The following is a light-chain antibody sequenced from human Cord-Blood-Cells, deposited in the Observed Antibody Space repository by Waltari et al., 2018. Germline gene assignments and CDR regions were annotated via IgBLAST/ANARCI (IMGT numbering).Light chain of an antibody. CDR2: GAS. Sequence: SCRARQSVSSNLAWYQQKPGQAPRLLIYGASTRANGIPARFSGSGSGTEFTLTISSLQSEDFAVYYCQQYNNWPYTFGQGTKLEIK. CDR1: QSVSSN. CDR3: QQYNNWPYT. J-gene: IGKJ2*01. V-gene: IGKV3-15*01.